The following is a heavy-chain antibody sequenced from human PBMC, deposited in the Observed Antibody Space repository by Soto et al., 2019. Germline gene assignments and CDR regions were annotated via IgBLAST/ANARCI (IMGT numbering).Heavy chain of an antibody. Sequence: QVQLVQSGAEVKKPGSSVKVSCKASVGTFSSYAISWVRQAPGQGLEWMGGIIPIFGTANYAQKFQGRVTITADKSTSTAYMELSSLRSEDTAVYYCARVDYGDYADYYYYGMDVWGQGTTVTVSS. CDR2: IIPIFGTA. CDR3: ARVDYGDYADYYYYGMDV. V-gene: IGHV1-69*06. CDR1: VGTFSSYA. D-gene: IGHD4-17*01. J-gene: IGHJ6*02.